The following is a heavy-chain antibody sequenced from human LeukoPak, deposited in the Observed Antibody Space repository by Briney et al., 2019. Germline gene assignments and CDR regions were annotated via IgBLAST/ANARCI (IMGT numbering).Heavy chain of an antibody. V-gene: IGHV3-30*01. CDR2: ISYDGSNK. Sequence: GGSLRLSCAASGFTFSSYAMHWVRQAPGKGLEWVAVISYDGSNKYYADSVKGRFTISSDNSKNTLYLQMNSLRAEDTAVYYCAREGGSGWNHDAFDIWGQGTMVTVSS. CDR3: AREGGSGWNHDAFDI. CDR1: GFTFSSYA. J-gene: IGHJ3*02. D-gene: IGHD6-19*01.